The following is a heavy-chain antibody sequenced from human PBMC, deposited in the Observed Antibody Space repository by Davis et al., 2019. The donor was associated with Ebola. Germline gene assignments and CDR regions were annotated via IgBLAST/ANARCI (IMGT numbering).Heavy chain of an antibody. CDR3: ASGTGRGFDY. J-gene: IGHJ4*02. D-gene: IGHD7-27*01. Sequence: SETLSLTCAVYGGSFSGYYWSWIRQPPGKGLEWIGEINHSGSTNYNPSLKSRVTISVDKSKNQFSLKLSSVTAADTAVYYCASGTGRGFDYWGQGTLVTVSS. CDR1: GGSFSGYY. CDR2: INHSGST. V-gene: IGHV4-34*01.